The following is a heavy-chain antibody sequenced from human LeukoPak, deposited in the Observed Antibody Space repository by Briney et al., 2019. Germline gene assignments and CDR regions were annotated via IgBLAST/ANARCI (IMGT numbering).Heavy chain of an antibody. CDR1: GGSISSSSYY. CDR2: IYYSGST. D-gene: IGHD3-10*01. Sequence: SETLSLTCTVSGGSISSSSYYWGWIRQPPGKGLEWIGSIYYSGSTYYNPSLKSRVTISVDTSKNQFSLKLSSVTAADTAVYYCARHTDYGSGSFALDYWGQGTLVTVSS. V-gene: IGHV4-39*01. J-gene: IGHJ4*02. CDR3: ARHTDYGSGSFALDY.